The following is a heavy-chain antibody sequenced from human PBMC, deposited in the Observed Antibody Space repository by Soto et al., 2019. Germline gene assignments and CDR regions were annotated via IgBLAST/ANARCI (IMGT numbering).Heavy chain of an antibody. CDR3: AVLSGYDEVDY. CDR2: MNPNSGNT. D-gene: IGHD5-12*01. CDR1: GCTFTSYD. Sequence: AASVKVSCKASGCTFTSYDINWVRQATGQGLEWMGWMNPNSGNTGYAQKFQGRVTMTRNTSISTAYMELSSLRSDDTAVYYCAVLSGYDEVDYWGQGTLVTVSS. V-gene: IGHV1-8*01. J-gene: IGHJ4*02.